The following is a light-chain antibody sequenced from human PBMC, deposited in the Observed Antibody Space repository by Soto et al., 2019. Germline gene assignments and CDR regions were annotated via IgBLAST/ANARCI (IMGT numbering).Light chain of an antibody. CDR1: QSVSSN. Sequence: EMVMTQSPATLSVSPGERATLSCRASQSVSSNVAWYQQKPGQAPRVLIYGASTRATDVPARFSGSGSGTEFTLTISSLQSEDFAVYYCPQYSTWLITFGQGTRLDIK. CDR2: GAS. J-gene: IGKJ5*01. CDR3: PQYSTWLIT. V-gene: IGKV3-15*01.